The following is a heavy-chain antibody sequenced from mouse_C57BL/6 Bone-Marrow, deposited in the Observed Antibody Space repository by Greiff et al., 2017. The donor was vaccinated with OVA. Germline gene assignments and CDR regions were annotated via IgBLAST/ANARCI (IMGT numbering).Heavy chain of an antibody. Sequence: VQLQQSGPELVKPGASVKISCKASGYLFTGYYMNWVKQSPEKSLEWIGEINPSTGGTTYNQKFKAKATLTVDKSSSTAYMQLKSLTSEDSAVYYCARDPRTVYYFDYWGQGTTLTVSS. V-gene: IGHV1-42*01. CDR2: INPSTGGT. CDR1: GYLFTGYY. CDR3: ARDPRTVYYFDY. J-gene: IGHJ2*01. D-gene: IGHD5-1*01.